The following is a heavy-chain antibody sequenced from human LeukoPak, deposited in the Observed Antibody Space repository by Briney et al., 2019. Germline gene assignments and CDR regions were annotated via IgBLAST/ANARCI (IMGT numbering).Heavy chain of an antibody. CDR3: ARAAAKNYFDY. J-gene: IGHJ4*02. CDR1: GYTFTGYY. V-gene: IGHV1-2*02. Sequence: GASVKVSCKASGYTFTGYYMHWVRQAPGQGLEWMGWNNPNSGGTNYAQKFQGRVTMTRDTSISTAYMELSRLRSDHTAVYYCARAAAKNYFDYWGQGTLVTVSS. CDR2: NNPNSGGT. D-gene: IGHD2-2*01.